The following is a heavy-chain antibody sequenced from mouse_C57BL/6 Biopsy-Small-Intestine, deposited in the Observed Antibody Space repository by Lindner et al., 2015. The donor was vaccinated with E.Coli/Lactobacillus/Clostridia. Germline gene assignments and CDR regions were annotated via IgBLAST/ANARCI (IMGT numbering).Heavy chain of an antibody. Sequence: VQRQESGAELVKPGASVKISCKASGYAFSSYWMNWVKQRPGKGLEWIGQIYPGDGDTNYNGKFKGKATLTADKSSSTAYMQLSSLTSEDSAVYFCARSSAYFGAMDYWGQGTSVTVSS. J-gene: IGHJ4*01. CDR2: IYPGDGDT. V-gene: IGHV1-80*01. CDR1: GYAFSSYW. D-gene: IGHD2-10*01. CDR3: ARSSAYFGAMDY.